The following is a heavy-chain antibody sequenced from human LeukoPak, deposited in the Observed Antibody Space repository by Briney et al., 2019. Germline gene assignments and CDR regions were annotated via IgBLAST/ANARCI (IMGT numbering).Heavy chain of an antibody. J-gene: IGHJ5*02. CDR3: ARDGVEFYNWFDP. CDR2: INSDGSST. D-gene: IGHD2-21*01. CDR1: GFSFSNYW. V-gene: IGHV3-74*01. Sequence: GGSLRLSCAASGFSFSNYWMHWVRQAPGKGLVWVSRINSDGSSTTYADSVKGRFTISRDNAKNTLYMQMNSLRAEDTAVYYCARDGVEFYNWFDPWGQGTLVTVSS.